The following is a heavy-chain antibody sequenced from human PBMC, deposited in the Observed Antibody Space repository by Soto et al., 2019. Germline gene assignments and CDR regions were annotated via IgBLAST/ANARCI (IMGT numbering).Heavy chain of an antibody. CDR1: GGSISSGGYS. V-gene: IGHV4-30-2*01. CDR2: IYHSGST. Sequence: PSETLSLTXAVSGGSISSGGYSWSWIRQPPGKGLEWIGYIYHSGSTYYNPSLKSRVTISVDRSKNQFSLKLSSVTAADTAVYYCARTYYYDSSGYDEYYFDYWGQGTLVTVSS. J-gene: IGHJ4*02. CDR3: ARTYYYDSSGYDEYYFDY. D-gene: IGHD3-22*01.